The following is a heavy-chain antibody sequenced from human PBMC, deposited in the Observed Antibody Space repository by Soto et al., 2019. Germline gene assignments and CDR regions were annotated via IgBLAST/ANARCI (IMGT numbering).Heavy chain of an antibody. Sequence: QVQLVQSGAEVKKPGASVKVSCKASGYTFTRYDINWVRQATGQGLEWMGWMNPNSGNTGYAQKFQGRVTMTRNTSISTAYMELSSLRSEDTAVYYCARARWFGELLTLYYFDYWGQGTLVTVSS. CDR1: GYTFTRYD. V-gene: IGHV1-8*01. D-gene: IGHD3-10*01. CDR3: ARARWFGELLTLYYFDY. J-gene: IGHJ4*02. CDR2: MNPNSGNT.